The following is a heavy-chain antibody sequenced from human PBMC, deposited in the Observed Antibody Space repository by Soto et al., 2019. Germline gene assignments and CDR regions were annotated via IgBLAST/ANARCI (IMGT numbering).Heavy chain of an antibody. CDR1: GFTFSSYG. CDR2: ISYDGSNK. V-gene: IGHV3-30*03. Sequence: GGSLRLSCAASGFTFSSYGMHWVRQAPGKGLEWVALISYDGSNKYYADSVKGRFTISRDNSKNTLYLQVNSLRADDTAVYYCARTQNWYFDNWGQGTLVTVSS. CDR3: ARTQNWYFDN. D-gene: IGHD1-1*01. J-gene: IGHJ4*02.